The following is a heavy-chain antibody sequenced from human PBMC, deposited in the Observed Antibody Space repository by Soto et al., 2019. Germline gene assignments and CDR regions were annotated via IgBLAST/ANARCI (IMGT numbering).Heavy chain of an antibody. J-gene: IGHJ6*02. CDR2: IYYSGST. Sequence: PSETLSLTCTVSGGSISSGGYYWSWIRQHPGKGLEWIGYIYYSGSTYYNPSLKSRVTISVDTSKNQFSLKLSSVTAADTAVYYCARCETTVNTYYYYYGMDVWGQGTTVTVYS. D-gene: IGHD4-4*01. CDR1: GGSISSGGYY. V-gene: IGHV4-31*03. CDR3: ARCETTVNTYYYYYGMDV.